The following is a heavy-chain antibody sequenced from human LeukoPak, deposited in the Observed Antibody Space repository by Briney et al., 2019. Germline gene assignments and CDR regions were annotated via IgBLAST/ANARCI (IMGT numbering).Heavy chain of an antibody. D-gene: IGHD3-10*01. J-gene: IGHJ4*02. V-gene: IGHV4-4*07. CDR3: GGYGSGTYYPFF. CDR2: IYASGST. CDR1: GASISSYY. Sequence: PSETLSLTCTVSGASISSYYWSWIRQPAGKGLEWIGRIYASGSTNCNPSLKSRVTMSVDTSKNQFSLKLTSVTAADTAVYFCGGYGSGTYYPFFWGQGTLVTVSS.